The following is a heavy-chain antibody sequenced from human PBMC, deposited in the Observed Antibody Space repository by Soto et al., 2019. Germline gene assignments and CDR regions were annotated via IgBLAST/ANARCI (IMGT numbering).Heavy chain of an antibody. Sequence: QVQLVQSGDEVKKPGASVKVSCKASGYIFVNYGIAWVRQAPGQGLEWMGWIIPYTGNTHSATKVQGRLTMTTDTSTSTGYMDLGSLTSDNTAVYYCVMVDNYVTPTPQDVWGQGTTVTVSS. J-gene: IGHJ6*02. V-gene: IGHV1-18*01. D-gene: IGHD3-16*01. CDR2: IIPYTGNT. CDR1: GYIFVNYG. CDR3: VMVDNYVTPTPQDV.